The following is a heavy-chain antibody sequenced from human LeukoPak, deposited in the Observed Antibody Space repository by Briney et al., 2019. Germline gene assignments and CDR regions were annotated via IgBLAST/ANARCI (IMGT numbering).Heavy chain of an antibody. Sequence: PSETLSLTCAVYGGSFSGYYWSWIRQPPGKGLEWIGEINHSGSTNYNPSLKSRVTISVGTSKNQFSLKLSSVTAADTAVYYCATRRRLRGTFDYWGQGTLVTVSS. V-gene: IGHV4-34*01. CDR2: INHSGST. J-gene: IGHJ4*02. D-gene: IGHD5-12*01. CDR3: ATRRRLRGTFDY. CDR1: GGSFSGYY.